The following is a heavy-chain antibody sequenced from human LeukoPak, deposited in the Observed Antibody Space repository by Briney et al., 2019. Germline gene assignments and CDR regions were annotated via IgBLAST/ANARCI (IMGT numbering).Heavy chain of an antibody. CDR1: GGSFSGYY. CDR2: INHSGST. V-gene: IGHV4-34*01. Sequence: SETLSLTCAVYGGSFSGYYWSWIRQPPGKGLEWIGEINHSGSTNYNPSLKSRVTISVDTSKNQFSLKLSSVTAADTAVYYCASRGPYYYDSSGYYPFDYWGQGTLVTVSS. CDR3: ASRGPYYYDSSGYYPFDY. D-gene: IGHD3-22*01. J-gene: IGHJ4*02.